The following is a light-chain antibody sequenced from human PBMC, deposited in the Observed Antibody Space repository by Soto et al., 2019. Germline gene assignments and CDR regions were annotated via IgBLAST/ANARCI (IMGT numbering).Light chain of an antibody. CDR1: QGISSY. V-gene: IGKV1-9*01. CDR3: QQLNSYPP. Sequence: DIQLTQSPSFLSASVGDRVTITCRASQGISSYLAWYQQKPGKAPKLLIYAASTLHSGVPSRFSGSGSGTEFTLTISSLQPEDFATDYCQQLNSYPPFGGGTKVEIK. J-gene: IGKJ4*01. CDR2: AAS.